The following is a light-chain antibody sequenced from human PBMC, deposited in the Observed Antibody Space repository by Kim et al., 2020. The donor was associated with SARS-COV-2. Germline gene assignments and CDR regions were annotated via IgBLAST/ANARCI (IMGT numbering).Light chain of an antibody. CDR3: QQYGSSPRT. CDR1: QTISSSY. V-gene: IGKV3-20*01. Sequence: LSPRQRATPSCRASQTISSSYLTWYQQKPGQAPRLLIYGASNRATGIPDRFSGSGAGTDFTLTISRLGPEDFAGYFCQQYGSSPRTFGQGTKVDIK. CDR2: GAS. J-gene: IGKJ1*01.